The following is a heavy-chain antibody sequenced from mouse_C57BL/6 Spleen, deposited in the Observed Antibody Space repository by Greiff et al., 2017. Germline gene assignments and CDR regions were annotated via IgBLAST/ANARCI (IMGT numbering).Heavy chain of an antibody. CDR2: IDPEDGET. D-gene: IGHD2-5*01. Sequence: EVKLVESGAELVKPGASVKLSCTASGFNIKDYYMHWVKQRTEQGLEWIGRIDPEDGETKYDPKFQGKATITADTSSNTAYLQLSSLTSEDTAVYYCARFPYSNYDYWGQGTTLTVSS. CDR3: ARFPYSNYDY. V-gene: IGHV14-2*01. J-gene: IGHJ2*01. CDR1: GFNIKDYY.